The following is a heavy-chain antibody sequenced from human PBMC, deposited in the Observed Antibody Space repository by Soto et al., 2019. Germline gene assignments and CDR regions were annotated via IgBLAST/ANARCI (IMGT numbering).Heavy chain of an antibody. V-gene: IGHV3-30-3*01. CDR1: GVTFNTYI. CDR2: ISSVGSRE. Sequence: QVQLVESGGGVVQPGGSLRLSCAASGVTFNTYIMHWVRQAPGKGLEWVSGISSVGSREYYADSVKGRFTISRDNSKNTLFLHMNRLRVEDTAVYYCARVGTSMVHDYWGQGTQVTVSS. D-gene: IGHD5-18*01. CDR3: ARVGTSMVHDY. J-gene: IGHJ4*02.